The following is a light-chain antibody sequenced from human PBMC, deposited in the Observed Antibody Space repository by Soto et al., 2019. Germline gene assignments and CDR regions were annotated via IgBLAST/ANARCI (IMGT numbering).Light chain of an antibody. CDR1: QSVSSY. CDR2: AAS. CDR3: QQRSYWPIT. V-gene: IGKV3-11*01. J-gene: IGKJ4*01. Sequence: EIVLTQSPAILSLSPGERATLSCRASQSVSSYLTWYQQKPGQAPSLLIYAASNRATGIPARFSGSGSGTDFTLTISSLEPEEYADYYGQQRSYWPITSGGGTKVEIK.